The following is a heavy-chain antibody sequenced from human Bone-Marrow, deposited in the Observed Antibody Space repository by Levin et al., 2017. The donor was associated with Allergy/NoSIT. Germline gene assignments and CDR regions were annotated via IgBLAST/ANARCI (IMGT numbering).Heavy chain of an antibody. V-gene: IGHV1-8*01. J-gene: IGHJ3*02. CDR1: GYTFTSYD. Sequence: ASVKVSCKASGYTFTSYDINWVRQATGQGLEWMGWMNPNSGNTGYAKKFQGRVTMTRNTSISTAYMELSSLRSEDTAVYYCARRLRAANAFDIWGQGTMVTVSS. CDR2: MNPNSGNT. D-gene: IGHD2-15*01. CDR3: ARRLRAANAFDI.